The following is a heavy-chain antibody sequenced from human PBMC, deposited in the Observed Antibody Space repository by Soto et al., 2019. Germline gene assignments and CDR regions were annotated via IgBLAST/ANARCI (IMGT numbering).Heavy chain of an antibody. J-gene: IGHJ4*02. CDR2: IYPGDSDT. CDR1: GYSFTSYW. Sequence: GHPLKLSRKCSGYSFTSYWIGWLRQMPRKCLEWVGLIYPGDSDTRYSPSFQGQVTISADKSISTAYLEWSSLKASDTAMYYCARLGWDSSCYFPATLAEWGQGTLVTVSS. CDR3: ARLGWDSSCYFPATLAE. D-gene: IGHD6-13*01. V-gene: IGHV5-51*01.